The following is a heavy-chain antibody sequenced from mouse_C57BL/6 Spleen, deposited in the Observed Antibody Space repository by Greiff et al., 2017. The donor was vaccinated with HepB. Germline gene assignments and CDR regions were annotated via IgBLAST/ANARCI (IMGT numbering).Heavy chain of an antibody. D-gene: IGHD2-3*01. J-gene: IGHJ3*01. Sequence: EVQLQESGPGLVKPSQSLSLTCSVTGYSITSGYYWNWIRQFPGNKLEWMGYISYDGSNNYNPSLKNRISITRETSKNQFFLKLNSVTTEDTATYYCARDGRTYDGYSPWFAYWGQGTLVTVSA. CDR1: GYSITSGYY. V-gene: IGHV3-6*01. CDR2: ISYDGSN. CDR3: ARDGRTYDGYSPWFAY.